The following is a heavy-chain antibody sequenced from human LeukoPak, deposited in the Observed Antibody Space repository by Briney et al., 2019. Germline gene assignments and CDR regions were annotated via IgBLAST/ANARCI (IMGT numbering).Heavy chain of an antibody. CDR3: ARGQRNYFRAVDD. CDR1: GASITAYY. Sequence: SETLSLTCTVSGASITAYYWRWIRHSPGKGLEWIGSIHFSGNTNYNPSLNSRVTISLDTPKNQFSLKLTSVTAADTALYYCARGQRNYFRAVDDWGLGTLVTVSS. V-gene: IGHV4-59*01. CDR2: IHFSGNT. J-gene: IGHJ4*02. D-gene: IGHD3-10*01.